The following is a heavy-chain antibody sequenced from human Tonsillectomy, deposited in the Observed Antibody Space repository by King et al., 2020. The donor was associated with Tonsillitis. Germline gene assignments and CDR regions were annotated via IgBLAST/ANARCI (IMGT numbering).Heavy chain of an antibody. CDR1: GFTFSSYT. D-gene: IGHD4-23*01. J-gene: IGHJ1*01. CDR2: ISSSTTYI. Sequence: VQLVESGGGLVKPGGSLRLSCAASGFTFSSYTMNWVRQAPGKGLELPSSISSSTTYIYYADSVKGRFTISRDNAKNSLYLHMSCLRAEDPAVYYCASSTSIHVCGGNSEFSSAEYFHHWGQGTLVTVSS. CDR3: ASSTSIHVCGGNSEFSSAEYFHH. V-gene: IGHV3-21*01.